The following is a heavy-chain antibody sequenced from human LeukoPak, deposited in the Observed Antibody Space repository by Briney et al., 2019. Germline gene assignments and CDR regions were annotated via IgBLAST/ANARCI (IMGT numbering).Heavy chain of an antibody. Sequence: ASVKVSCKASGYTFTSYGISWVRQAPGQGLEWMGWISAYNGNTNYAQKLQGRVTMTTDTSTSTAYMELRSLRSDDTAVYYCARQEIRYCSSTSCYIPFHFDYWGQGTLVTVSS. CDR2: ISAYNGNT. CDR1: GYTFTSYG. J-gene: IGHJ4*02. D-gene: IGHD2-2*02. V-gene: IGHV1-18*01. CDR3: ARQEIRYCSSTSCYIPFHFDY.